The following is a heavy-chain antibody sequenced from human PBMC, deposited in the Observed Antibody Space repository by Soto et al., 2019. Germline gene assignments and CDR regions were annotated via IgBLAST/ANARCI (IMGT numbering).Heavy chain of an antibody. Sequence: SQTLSLTCAISGDSASSNSAAWNWIRQSPSRGLEWLGRTYYKSQWYNDYAVSAKSRITISPDTSKNQFSLQLNSVTPEDTAVNYCARSGRFGIAGFSMVHYYSCGIDVRGQATSVTVSS. CDR1: GDSASSNSAA. J-gene: IGHJ6*02. CDR3: ARSGRFGIAGFSMVHYYSCGIDV. V-gene: IGHV6-1*01. CDR2: TYYKSQWYN. D-gene: IGHD6-13*01.